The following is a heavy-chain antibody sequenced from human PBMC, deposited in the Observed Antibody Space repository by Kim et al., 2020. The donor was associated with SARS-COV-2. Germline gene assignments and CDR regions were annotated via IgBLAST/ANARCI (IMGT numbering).Heavy chain of an antibody. Sequence: YAQKFQGRVTMTEDTSTDTAYMELSSLRSEDTAVYYCATGPPFDHSNWFDPWSQGTLVTVSS. J-gene: IGHJ5*02. D-gene: IGHD3-9*01. CDR3: ATGPPFDHSNWFDP. V-gene: IGHV1-24*01.